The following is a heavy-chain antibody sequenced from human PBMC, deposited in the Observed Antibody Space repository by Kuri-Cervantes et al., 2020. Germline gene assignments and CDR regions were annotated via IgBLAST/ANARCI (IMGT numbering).Heavy chain of an antibody. Sequence: SETLSLTCTVSGGSISSYYWSWIRQPPGKGLEWIGYIYYSGSTNYNPSLKSRVTISVDTSKNQFSLKLSSVTAADTAVYYCARNYYYDSSGYYYEVWWFDPWGQGTLVPSPQ. D-gene: IGHD3-22*01. V-gene: IGHV4-59*01. J-gene: IGHJ5*02. CDR2: IYYSGST. CDR1: GGSISSYY. CDR3: ARNYYYDSSGYYYEVWWFDP.